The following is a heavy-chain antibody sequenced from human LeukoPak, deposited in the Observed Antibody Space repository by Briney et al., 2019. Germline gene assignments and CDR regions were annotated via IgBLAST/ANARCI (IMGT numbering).Heavy chain of an antibody. V-gene: IGHV1-18*01. D-gene: IGHD1-20*01. J-gene: IGHJ4*02. CDR3: ARDGRYNLNYADY. CDR2: ISAYNGNT. Sequence: ASVKVSCKASGYTFTSYGISWVRQSPGQGLEWMGWISAYNGNTNYAQKLQGRVTMTTDTSTSTEYMELRRLRSDDTAVYYCARDGRYNLNYADYWGQGTLVTVSS. CDR1: GYTFTSYG.